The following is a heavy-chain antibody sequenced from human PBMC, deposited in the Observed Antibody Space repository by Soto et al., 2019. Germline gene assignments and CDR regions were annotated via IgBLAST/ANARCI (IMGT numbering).Heavy chain of an antibody. D-gene: IGHD5-12*01. CDR3: ARGQEGVVATH. J-gene: IGHJ4*02. CDR2: VKDGGHT. Sequence: QVQLQQWGAGQLKPSETLCLNCAVTGGSLSGYYWSWIRQPRGKGLEWIGEVKDGGHTNYSPSLRGRVTISSDTSNNQFSLRLNSVTAADTGVYYCARGQEGVVATHWDQGSLVTVSS. CDR1: GGSLSGYY. V-gene: IGHV4-34*01.